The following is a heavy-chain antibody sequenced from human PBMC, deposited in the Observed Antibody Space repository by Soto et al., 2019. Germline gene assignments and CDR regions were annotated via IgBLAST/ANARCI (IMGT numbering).Heavy chain of an antibody. CDR1: GFTFSDYY. CDR2: ISSSGSTI. CDR3: TFRRAYATPSKFYYYYYMDV. J-gene: IGHJ6*03. D-gene: IGHD2-2*01. Sequence: PGGSLRLSCAASGFTFSDYYMSWIRQAPGKGLEWVSYISSSGSTIYYADSVKGRFTISRDNAKNSLYLQMNSLRAEDTAVYYCTFRRAYATPSKFYYYYYMDVWGKGTTVTVSS. V-gene: IGHV3-11*01.